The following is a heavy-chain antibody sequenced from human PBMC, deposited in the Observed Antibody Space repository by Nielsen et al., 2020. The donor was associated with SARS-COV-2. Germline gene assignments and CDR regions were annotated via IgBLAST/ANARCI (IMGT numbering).Heavy chain of an antibody. CDR1: GFTFDDYA. Sequence: GGSLRLSCAASGFTFDDYAMHWVRQAPGKGLEWVSGISWNSGSIGYADSVKGRFTISRDNAKNSLYLQMNSLRAEDTAVYYCARAPTWYGMDVWGQGTTVTVSS. V-gene: IGHV3-9*01. CDR3: ARAPTWYGMDV. D-gene: IGHD3-16*01. CDR2: ISWNSGSI. J-gene: IGHJ6*02.